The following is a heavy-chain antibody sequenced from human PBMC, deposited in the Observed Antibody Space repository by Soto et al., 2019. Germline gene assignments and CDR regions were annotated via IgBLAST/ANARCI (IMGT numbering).Heavy chain of an antibody. J-gene: IGHJ4*02. D-gene: IGHD3-10*01. CDR3: AGGSYGAGSDH. Sequence: PSETLSLTCAVSGGSISSGGYSWSWIRQPPGKGLEWIGYVFHSGSTYYSPSLQSRVTISIDGSKNQFYLELASVTAADTAVYYCAGGSYGAGSDHWGQGILVTVSP. V-gene: IGHV4-30-2*01. CDR2: VFHSGST. CDR1: GGSISSGGYS.